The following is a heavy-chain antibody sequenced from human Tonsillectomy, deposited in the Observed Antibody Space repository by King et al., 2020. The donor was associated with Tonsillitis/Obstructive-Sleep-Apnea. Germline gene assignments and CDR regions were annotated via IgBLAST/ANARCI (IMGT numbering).Heavy chain of an antibody. V-gene: IGHV3-33*01. D-gene: IGHD1-26*01. Sequence: VQLVESGGGVVQPGRSLRLSCAASGFSFSGNGMHWVRQAPGKGLEWVAFIWYDGSNKYYADSVKGRFTISRDNSKNTLYLQMNSLRAEDTAVYYCARVGVGATWGKGTLVTVSS. J-gene: IGHJ4*02. CDR3: ARVGVGAT. CDR2: IWYDGSNK. CDR1: GFSFSGNG.